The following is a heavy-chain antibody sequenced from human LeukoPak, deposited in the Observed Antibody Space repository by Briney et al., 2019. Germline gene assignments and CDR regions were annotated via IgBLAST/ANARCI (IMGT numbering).Heavy chain of an antibody. CDR1: GGSISSYY. Sequence: SETLSLTCTVSGGSISSYYWSWIRQPAGKGLEWIGRIYTSGSTNYNPSLKSRVTMSVDTSKNQFSLKLSSVTAADTAVYYCARTTEGGYSYGYFYYYYMDVWGKGTTVTVSS. CDR2: IYTSGST. J-gene: IGHJ6*03. CDR3: ARTTEGGYSYGYFYYYYMDV. D-gene: IGHD5-18*01. V-gene: IGHV4-4*07.